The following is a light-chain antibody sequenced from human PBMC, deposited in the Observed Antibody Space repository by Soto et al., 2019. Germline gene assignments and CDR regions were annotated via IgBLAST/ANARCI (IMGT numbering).Light chain of an antibody. V-gene: IGKV1-39*01. CDR1: QSISSY. CDR3: QQSYSTPWT. CDR2: AAS. J-gene: IGKJ1*01. Sequence: DIQMTQSPSSLSASVGDRVTITCRASQSISSYLNWYQQKPGKAPKLLIYAASSLQSGVPSRFSGSGSGTDSTPTISSLQPEDFATYYCQQSYSTPWTFGQGTKVEIK.